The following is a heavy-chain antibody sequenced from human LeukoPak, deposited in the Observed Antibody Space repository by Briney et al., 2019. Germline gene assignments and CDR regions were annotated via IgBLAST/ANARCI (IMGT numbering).Heavy chain of an antibody. Sequence: GGSLRLSCAASGFTFSSYNMNWVRQAPGKGLEWVSSISSSSSYIYYADSMKGRFTISRDNAKNSLYLQMNSLRAEDTAVYYCARQVGATFVDYWGQGTLVTVSS. CDR3: ARQVGATFVDY. J-gene: IGHJ4*02. V-gene: IGHV3-21*01. CDR1: GFTFSSYN. CDR2: ISSSSSYI. D-gene: IGHD1-26*01.